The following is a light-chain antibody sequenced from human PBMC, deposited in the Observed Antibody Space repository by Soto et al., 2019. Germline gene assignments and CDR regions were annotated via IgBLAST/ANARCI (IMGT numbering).Light chain of an antibody. Sequence: EIGMTQSPATLSVSPGERATLSCRASQSVSSNLAWYQQKPGQAPTLLIYGASTRATGIPARFSGSGSGTEFTLTISSLESEDFAFYYCQQYNNSLTFGGGTKVEIK. CDR2: GAS. J-gene: IGKJ4*02. CDR1: QSVSSN. V-gene: IGKV3-15*01. CDR3: QQYNNSLT.